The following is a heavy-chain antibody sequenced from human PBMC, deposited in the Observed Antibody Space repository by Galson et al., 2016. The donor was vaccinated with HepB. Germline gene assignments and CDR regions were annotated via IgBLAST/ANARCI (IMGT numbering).Heavy chain of an antibody. V-gene: IGHV1-69*13. CDR3: APGGRAHCSGGGCDFVSDSYFDH. CDR1: GDTFSSYT. D-gene: IGHD2-15*01. J-gene: IGHJ4*02. CDR2: FIPVFGSP. Sequence: SVKVSCKASGDTFSSYTFSWVRQAPGQGLEWMGGFIPVFGSPNYARDFQGRVKITAADEAATAYMRLSGLRSEDTAVYYCAPGGRAHCSGGGCDFVSDSYFDHWGQGTLVTVSS.